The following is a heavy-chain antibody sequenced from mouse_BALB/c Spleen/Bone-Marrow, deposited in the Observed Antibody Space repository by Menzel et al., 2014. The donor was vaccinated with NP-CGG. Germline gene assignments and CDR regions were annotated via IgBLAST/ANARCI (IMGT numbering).Heavy chain of an antibody. V-gene: IGHV1-4*01. D-gene: IGHD1-1*01. CDR3: TIRYYAMDY. Sequence: QVHVKQSGAELARPGASVKMSCQASGYTFTRYTMHWEKKRPGQGLEWIGYIIPNSGYSNYNQKFKDKATLTADKSSSTAYMQLSSLTSEDSAVYYSTIRYYAMDYWGQGTSVTVSS. CDR2: IIPNSGYS. J-gene: IGHJ4*01. CDR1: GYTFTRYT.